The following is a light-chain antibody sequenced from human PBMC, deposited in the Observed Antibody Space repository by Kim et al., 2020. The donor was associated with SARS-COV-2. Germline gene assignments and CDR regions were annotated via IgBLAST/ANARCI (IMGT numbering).Light chain of an antibody. Sequence: PGQTARITCSGDALPKQYAYWYQQKPGQAPVRVIYKDSERPSGIPERISGSSSGTTVTLTISGVQAEDEADYYCQSADSSGTYVVFGGGTQLTVL. CDR2: KDS. CDR1: ALPKQY. J-gene: IGLJ2*01. CDR3: QSADSSGTYVV. V-gene: IGLV3-25*03.